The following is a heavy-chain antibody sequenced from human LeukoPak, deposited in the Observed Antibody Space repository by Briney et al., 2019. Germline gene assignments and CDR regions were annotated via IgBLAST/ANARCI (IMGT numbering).Heavy chain of an antibody. J-gene: IGHJ4*02. D-gene: IGHD3-3*01. Sequence: GGSLRLSCAASGFTFSSYGMLWVRQAPGKGLEWVAVIWYDGSNKYYADSVKGRFTISRDNSKNTLYLQMNSLRAEDTAVYYCASLGVDFDYWGQGTLVTVSA. V-gene: IGHV3-33*01. CDR3: ASLGVDFDY. CDR1: GFTFSSYG. CDR2: IWYDGSNK.